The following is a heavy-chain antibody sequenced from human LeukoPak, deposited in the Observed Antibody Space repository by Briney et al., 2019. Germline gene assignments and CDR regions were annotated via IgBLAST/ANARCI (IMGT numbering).Heavy chain of an antibody. CDR1: GGSISTYY. Sequence: SETLSLTCAVSGGSISTYYWSWIRQPPGKGLEWIGYIHYSGSSNYNPSLKSRVTISLDTSKNQFSLKLSSVTAADTAVYYCARVVSGYGAVFDYWGQGTLVTVSS. D-gene: IGHD5-12*01. J-gene: IGHJ4*02. CDR3: ARVVSGYGAVFDY. V-gene: IGHV4-59*01. CDR2: IHYSGSS.